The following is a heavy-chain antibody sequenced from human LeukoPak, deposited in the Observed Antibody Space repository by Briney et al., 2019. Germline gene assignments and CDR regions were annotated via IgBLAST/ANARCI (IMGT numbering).Heavy chain of an antibody. V-gene: IGHV4-59*12. Sequence: SETLSLTCTVSGGSISRYYWSWIRQPPGKGLEWIGYIYYSGSTNYNPSLKSRVTISVDTSKNQFSLKLSSVTAADTAVYYCARDKPYCGGDCYNWFDPWGQGTLVSVSS. CDR1: GGSISRYY. CDR2: IYYSGST. D-gene: IGHD2-21*02. J-gene: IGHJ5*02. CDR3: ARDKPYCGGDCYNWFDP.